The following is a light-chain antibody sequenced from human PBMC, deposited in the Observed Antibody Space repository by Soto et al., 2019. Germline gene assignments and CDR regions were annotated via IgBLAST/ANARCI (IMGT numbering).Light chain of an antibody. CDR3: QQYGSSLIT. CDR2: GAS. CDR1: QSVSSNS. J-gene: IGKJ5*01. Sequence: EIVLTQSPGTLSLSPGERATLSCRASQSVSSNSLAWYHQKPGQPSRLLMYGASSRATGIPDRFSGSGSGTDFTLTISRLEPEDFAMYYCQQYGSSLITFGQGTRLEI. V-gene: IGKV3-20*01.